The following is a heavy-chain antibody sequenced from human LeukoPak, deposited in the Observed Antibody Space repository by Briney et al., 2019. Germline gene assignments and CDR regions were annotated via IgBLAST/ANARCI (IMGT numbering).Heavy chain of an antibody. CDR1: GYTFTSYG. D-gene: IGHD1-26*01. CDR3: ARKWERTAFDI. Sequence: SVKVSCKASGYTFTSYGISWVRQAPGQGLEWMGGIIPIFGTANYAQKFQGRVTITADESTSTAYMELSSLRSEDTAVYYCARKWERTAFDIWGQGTMVTVSS. J-gene: IGHJ3*02. CDR2: IIPIFGTA. V-gene: IGHV1-69*13.